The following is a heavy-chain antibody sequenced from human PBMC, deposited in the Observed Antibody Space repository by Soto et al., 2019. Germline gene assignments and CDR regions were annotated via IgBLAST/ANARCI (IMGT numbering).Heavy chain of an antibody. V-gene: IGHV3-23*01. J-gene: IGHJ4*02. D-gene: IGHD2-15*01. CDR2: VGIGGIP. CDR3: AKRRGAGGHFDY. Sequence: PGGSLRFSVPASGLIFSGYALGWVAQGPGKGREWFAGVGIGGIPTSADSVRGRLTISRENSKNTCSLQRNSLTAETPAVYFCAKRRGAGGHFDYWGQGALVTVSS. CDR1: GLIFSGYA.